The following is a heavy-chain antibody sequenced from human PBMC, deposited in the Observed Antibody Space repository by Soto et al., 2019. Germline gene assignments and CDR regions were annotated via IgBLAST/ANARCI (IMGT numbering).Heavy chain of an antibody. CDR2: ISSSSSYI. V-gene: IGHV3-21*01. J-gene: IGHJ3*02. Sequence: EVQLVESGGGLVKPGGSLRLSCAASGFTFSSYSMTWVRQAPGKGLEWVSSISSSSSYIYYADSVKGRFTISRDNAKNSLYLQMNSLRAEDKAVYYCATYYDYIWGSYLQERDDAFDIWGQGTMVTVSS. D-gene: IGHD3-16*02. CDR3: ATYYDYIWGSYLQERDDAFDI. CDR1: GFTFSSYS.